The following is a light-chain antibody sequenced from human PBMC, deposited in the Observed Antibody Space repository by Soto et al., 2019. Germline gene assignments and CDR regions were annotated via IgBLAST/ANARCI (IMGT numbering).Light chain of an antibody. J-gene: IGLJ2*01. CDR2: DVR. Sequence: QSALTQPASVSGSPGQSITISCTGTSSDVGASNYVSWYQQHPGKAPKLMIYDVRDRPSGISDRFSGSKSGYTASLTISGLQAEDEADYYCSSFTSSSTSVVFGGGTKVTVL. V-gene: IGLV2-14*01. CDR3: SSFTSSSTSVV. CDR1: SSDVGASNY.